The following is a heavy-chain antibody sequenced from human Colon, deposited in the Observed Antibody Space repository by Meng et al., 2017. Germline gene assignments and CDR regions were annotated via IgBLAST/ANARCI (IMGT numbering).Heavy chain of an antibody. CDR2: INPNSGGT. V-gene: IGHV1-2*02. Sequence: ASVKVSCKASGYTFTGYYMHWVRQAPGQRLEWMGWINPNSGGTNYAQKFQGRDTMTRATSISTTYMELSRLRSDDTAVYYCAGFKCCYSFFDYWGQGTLVTVSS. CDR1: GYTFTGYY. D-gene: IGHD2-2*02. J-gene: IGHJ4*02. CDR3: AGFKCCYSFFDY.